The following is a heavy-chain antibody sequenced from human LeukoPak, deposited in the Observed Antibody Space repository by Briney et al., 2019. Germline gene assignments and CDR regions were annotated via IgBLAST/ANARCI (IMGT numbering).Heavy chain of an antibody. CDR1: GFTFSSYA. V-gene: IGHV3-23*01. CDR3: AKFSSSSSTHDY. D-gene: IGHD6-6*01. CDR2: ISGSGGST. J-gene: IGHJ4*02. Sequence: GGSLRLSCAASGFTFSSYAISWVRQAPGKGLEWVSAISGSGGSTYYADSVKGRFTISRDNSKNTLYLQMNSLRAEDTAVYYCAKFSSSSSTHDYWGQGTLVTVSS.